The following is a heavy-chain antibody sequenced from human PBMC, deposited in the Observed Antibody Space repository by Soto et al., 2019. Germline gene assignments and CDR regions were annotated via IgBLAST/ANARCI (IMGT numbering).Heavy chain of an antibody. D-gene: IGHD6-13*01. CDR2: IIPIFGTA. Sequence: SVKLSCKASGGTFSSYAISWVRQAPGQGLEWMGGIIPIFGTANYAQKFQGRVTITADESTSTAYMELSSLRSEDTAVYYCARWTVWYSSSWYERGYYFDYWGQGTLVTVSS. CDR3: ARWTVWYSSSWYERGYYFDY. J-gene: IGHJ4*02. V-gene: IGHV1-69*13. CDR1: GGTFSSYA.